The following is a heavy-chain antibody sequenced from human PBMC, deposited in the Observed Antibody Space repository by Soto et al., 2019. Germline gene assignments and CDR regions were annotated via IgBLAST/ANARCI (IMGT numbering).Heavy chain of an antibody. CDR3: AREGCSSTSCYPSLGNWFDP. CDR1: GFTFSSYS. V-gene: IGHV3-21*01. Sequence: EVQLVESGGGLVKPGGSLRLSCAASGFTFSSYSMNWVRQAPGKGLEWVSSISSSSSYIYYADSVKGRFTISRDNAKNSLYLQMNSLRAEDTAVYYCAREGCSSTSCYPSLGNWFDPWGQGTLVTVSS. CDR2: ISSSSSYI. J-gene: IGHJ5*02. D-gene: IGHD2-2*01.